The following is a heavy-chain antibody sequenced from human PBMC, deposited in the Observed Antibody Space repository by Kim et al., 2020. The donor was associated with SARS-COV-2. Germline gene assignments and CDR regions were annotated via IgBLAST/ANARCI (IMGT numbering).Heavy chain of an antibody. CDR2: MNPNSGNT. V-gene: IGHV1-8*01. CDR1: GYTFTSYD. J-gene: IGHJ4*02. CDR3: ARGRIKQWLLTLYYFDY. D-gene: IGHD6-19*01. Sequence: ASVKVSCKASGYTFTSYDINWVRQATRQGLEWMGWMNPNSGNTGYAQKFQGRVTMTRNTSISTAYMELSSLRSEDTAVYYCARGRIKQWLLTLYYFDYWGQGTLVTVSS.